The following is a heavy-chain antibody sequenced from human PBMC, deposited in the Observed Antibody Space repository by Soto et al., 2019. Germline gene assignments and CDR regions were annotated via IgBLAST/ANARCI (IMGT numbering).Heavy chain of an antibody. V-gene: IGHV4-39*01. CDR2: LDYSGTA. CDR3: ARQGSY. J-gene: IGHJ4*02. CDR1: AVSLISTSLN. Sequence: PSETLSLTRNVSAVSLISTSLNWALIRHPPGKGLEWIGTLDYSGTAHYKPPLKSRINISAGPYKDHVSLTMTSVTAVDTAVYYCARQGSYWHQGALVTVAS.